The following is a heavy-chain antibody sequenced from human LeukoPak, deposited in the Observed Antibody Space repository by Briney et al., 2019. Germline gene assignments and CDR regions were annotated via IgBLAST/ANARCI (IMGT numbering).Heavy chain of an antibody. D-gene: IGHD6-13*01. Sequence: GGSLRLSCAASGFTFSSYGMHWVRQAPGKGLEWVAFIRYDGSNKYYANSVKGRFTISRDNSKNTLYLQMNSLRAEDTAVYYCAKDRKQLFDYWGQGTLVTVSS. CDR1: GFTFSSYG. CDR2: IRYDGSNK. V-gene: IGHV3-30*02. J-gene: IGHJ4*02. CDR3: AKDRKQLFDY.